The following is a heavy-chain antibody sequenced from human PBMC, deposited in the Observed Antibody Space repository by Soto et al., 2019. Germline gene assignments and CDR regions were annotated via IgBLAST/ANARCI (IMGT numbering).Heavy chain of an antibody. CDR1: GFTFSSYG. V-gene: IGHV3-33*01. CDR3: AREIRDVVVVAATHGENYFDY. CDR2: IWYDGSNK. D-gene: IGHD2-15*01. J-gene: IGHJ4*02. Sequence: QVQLVESGGGVVQPGRSLSLSCAASGFTFSSYGMHWVRQAPGKGLEWVAVIWYDGSNKYYADSVKGRFTISRDNSKNTLYLQMNSLRAEDTAVYYCAREIRDVVVVAATHGENYFDYWGQGTLVTVSS.